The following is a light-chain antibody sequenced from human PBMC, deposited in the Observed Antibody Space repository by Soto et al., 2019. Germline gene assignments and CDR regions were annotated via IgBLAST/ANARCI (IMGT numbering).Light chain of an antibody. J-gene: IGKJ3*01. Sequence: PGERVTLSCRASQSVSSSHLTWYQQKPGQAPRLLIYGASTRATSIPARFSGSGSGTDFTLTISSLQPEDFAVYYCQQDYNLPTFGPGTKVDIK. V-gene: IGKV3D-7*01. CDR2: GAS. CDR3: QQDYNLPT. CDR1: QSVSSSH.